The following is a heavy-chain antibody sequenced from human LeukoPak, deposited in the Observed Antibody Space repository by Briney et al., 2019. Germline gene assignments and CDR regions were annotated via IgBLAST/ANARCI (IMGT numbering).Heavy chain of an antibody. CDR3: AFGRRELPQIYYYSYGMDV. CDR1: GFTFSSYA. V-gene: IGHV3-30*03. D-gene: IGHD1-7*01. Sequence: PGRSLRLSCAASGFTFSSYAMHWVRQAPGKGLEWVAVISNDGSDKYYADSVKGRFTISRDNSKNTLYLQMNSLRAEDTAVYYCAFGRRELPQIYYYSYGMDVWGQGTTVTVSS. J-gene: IGHJ6*02. CDR2: ISNDGSDK.